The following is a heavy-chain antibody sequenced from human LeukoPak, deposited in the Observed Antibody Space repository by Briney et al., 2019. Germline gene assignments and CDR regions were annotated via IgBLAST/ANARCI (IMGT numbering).Heavy chain of an antibody. V-gene: IGHV3-23*01. D-gene: IGHD4-23*01. CDR2: ISDSGGST. CDR3: AKMTVVNDIDY. CDR1: GFTFSTYA. J-gene: IGHJ4*02. Sequence: PGGSLRLSCAASGFTFSTYAMSWVRQAPGKGLEWVSAISDSGGSTYYADAVKGRFTISRDNSKNTLYLQMNSLRAEDTAIYYCAKMTVVNDIDYWGQGTLVTVSS.